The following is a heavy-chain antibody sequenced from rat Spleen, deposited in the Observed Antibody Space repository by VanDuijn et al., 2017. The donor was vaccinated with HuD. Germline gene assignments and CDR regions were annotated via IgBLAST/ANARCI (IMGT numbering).Heavy chain of an antibody. J-gene: IGHJ2*01. D-gene: IGHD1-6*01. CDR3: ASLDWFAY. CDR1: GFSLSSYG. CDR2: ISSGGTT. V-gene: IGHV2S8*01. Sequence: QVQLKESGPGLVQPSQTLSLTCTVSGFSLSSYGVIWVRQPPGKGLEWIATISSGGTTFYNSTLKSRLSISRDTSKSQVYLKMNSLQTEDTATYYCASLDWFAYWGQGIMVTVSS.